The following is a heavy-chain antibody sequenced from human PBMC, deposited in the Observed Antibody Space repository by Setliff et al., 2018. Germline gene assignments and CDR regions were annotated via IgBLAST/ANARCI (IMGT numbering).Heavy chain of an antibody. D-gene: IGHD3-16*02. Sequence: SETLSLTCTVSGDSISNNYYYWDWIRQSPGKGLEWIGSIDYSGNTYYNPSLKSRLTISVDTSKNHLSLKMISLTAADTAVYYCARDRDDYIWGSFRFPGFDPWGQGTLVTVS. CDR3: ARDRDDYIWGSFRFPGFDP. V-gene: IGHV4-39*07. J-gene: IGHJ5*02. CDR1: GDSISNNYYY. CDR2: IDYSGNT.